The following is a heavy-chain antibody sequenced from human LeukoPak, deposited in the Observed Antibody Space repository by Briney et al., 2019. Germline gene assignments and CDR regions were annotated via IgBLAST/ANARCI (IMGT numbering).Heavy chain of an antibody. CDR1: GFTFSSYA. J-gene: IGHJ4*02. Sequence: GRSLRLSCAASGFTFSSYAMHWVRQAPGKGLEWVAVISYEGSNKYYADSVKGRFTISRDNSKNTLYLQMNSLRAEDTAVYYCARDLLIYDSSGYYSAGDYWGQGTLVTVSS. V-gene: IGHV3-30-3*01. CDR3: ARDLLIYDSSGYYSAGDY. D-gene: IGHD3-22*01. CDR2: ISYEGSNK.